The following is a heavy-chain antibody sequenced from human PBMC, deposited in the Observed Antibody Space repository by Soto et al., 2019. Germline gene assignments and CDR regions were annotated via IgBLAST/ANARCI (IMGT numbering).Heavy chain of an antibody. V-gene: IGHV1-69*13. CDR2: IIPIFGTA. Sequence: SVKVSCKASGGTFSSYAISWVRQAPGQGLEWMGGIIPIFGTANYAQKFQGRVTITADESTSTAYMELSSLRSEDTAVYYCAGPTVGYCTNGVCYLGLDVWGQGTTVTVSS. J-gene: IGHJ6*02. D-gene: IGHD2-8*01. CDR1: GGTFSSYA. CDR3: AGPTVGYCTNGVCYLGLDV.